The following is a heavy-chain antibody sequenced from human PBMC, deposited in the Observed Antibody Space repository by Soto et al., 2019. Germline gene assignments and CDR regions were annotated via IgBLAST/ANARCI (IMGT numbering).Heavy chain of an antibody. CDR2: IYYSGST. V-gene: IGHV4-39*01. J-gene: IGHJ4*02. CDR3: ARHIDY. Sequence: QLQLQESGPGLVKPSETLSLTCTVSGGSISSSSYYWGWIRQAPGKGLEWIGRIYYSGSTYYNPSLKGRITISVDTTKNQFSLKRSSVTAADTAVYYCARHIDYWGQGTLGTVSS. CDR1: GGSISSSSYY.